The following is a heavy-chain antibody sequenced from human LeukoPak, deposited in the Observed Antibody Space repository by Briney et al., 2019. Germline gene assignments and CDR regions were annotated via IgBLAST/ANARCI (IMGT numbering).Heavy chain of an antibody. V-gene: IGHV4-30-4*01. CDR1: GGSISSGDYY. CDR3: ARVAFAVVRYYFDY. CDR2: IYYSGST. J-gene: IGHJ4*02. D-gene: IGHD3-10*01. Sequence: SQTLSLTCTVSGGSISSGDYYWSWTRQPPGKGLEWIGYIYYSGSTYYNPSLKSRVTISVDTSKNQFSLKLSSVTATDTAVYYCARVAFAVVRYYFDYWGQGTLVTVSS.